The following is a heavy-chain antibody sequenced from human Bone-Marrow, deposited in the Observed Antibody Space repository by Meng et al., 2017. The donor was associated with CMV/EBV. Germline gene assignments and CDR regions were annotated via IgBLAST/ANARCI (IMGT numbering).Heavy chain of an antibody. CDR1: GFTFSGSS. Sequence: GESLKISCAASGFTFSGSSMHWVRQASGKGLEWVGRIRTKGNNYATAYAASVKGRFTISRDDSKDTVYLQMNSLKTEDTAVYYCAKTLVSTTEGYWGQGTLVTSPQ. V-gene: IGHV3-73*01. D-gene: IGHD4-17*01. CDR2: IRTKGNNYAT. J-gene: IGHJ4*02. CDR3: AKTLVSTTEGY.